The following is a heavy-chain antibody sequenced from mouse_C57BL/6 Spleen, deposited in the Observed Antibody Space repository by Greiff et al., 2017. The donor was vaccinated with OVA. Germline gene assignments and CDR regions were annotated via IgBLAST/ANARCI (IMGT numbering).Heavy chain of an antibody. J-gene: IGHJ4*01. D-gene: IGHD1-1*01. CDR2: INPNNGGT. V-gene: IGHV1-18*01. Sequence: EVKLMESGPELVKPGASVKIPCKASGYTFTDYNMDWVKQSHGKSLEWIGDINPNNGGTIYNQKFKGQATLTVDKSSSTAYMELRSLTSEDTAVYYCARGGNYYGSSHYAMDYWGQGTSVTVSS. CDR3: ARGGNYYGSSHYAMDY. CDR1: GYTFTDYN.